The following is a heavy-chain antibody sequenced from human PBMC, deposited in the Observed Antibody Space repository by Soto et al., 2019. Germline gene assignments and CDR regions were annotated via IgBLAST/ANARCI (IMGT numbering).Heavy chain of an antibody. D-gene: IGHD6-19*01. CDR1: GFSLANYP. V-gene: IGHV3-48*02. J-gene: IGHJ4*02. Sequence: GGSLRLSCVASGFSLANYPMNWVRQTPGKGLEWISYSSPRGDTIYYADSVEGRFTISRDNARNSLSLHMSSLRDEDLALYYCAKGPHTNVGWPYYFESWGQGAPVTVSS. CDR2: SSPRGDTI. CDR3: AKGPHTNVGWPYYFES.